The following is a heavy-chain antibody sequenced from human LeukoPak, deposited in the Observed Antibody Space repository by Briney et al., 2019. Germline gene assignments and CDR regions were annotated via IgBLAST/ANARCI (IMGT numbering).Heavy chain of an antibody. Sequence: TGGSLRLSCAASGFSFSSYSMNWVRQAPGKGLEWVSYISGSGGTIYYADSVKGRFTISRDNAKNSLYLQMASLRAEDTAIYYCARGSCSASSCSQDYWGQGTLVTVSS. CDR2: ISGSGGTI. CDR1: GFSFSSYS. V-gene: IGHV3-48*04. CDR3: ARGSCSASSCSQDY. D-gene: IGHD2-2*01. J-gene: IGHJ4*02.